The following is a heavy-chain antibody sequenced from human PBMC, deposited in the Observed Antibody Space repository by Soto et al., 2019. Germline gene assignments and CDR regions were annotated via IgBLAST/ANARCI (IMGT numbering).Heavy chain of an antibody. V-gene: IGHV1-3*01. CDR1: GYAFTSYA. D-gene: IGHD6-13*01. CDR3: ARDSTGYSTSWLYYYYYFMDV. Sequence: QVQLVQSGAEVKKPGASVKVSFKASGYAFTSYAMHWVRQAPGPRLEWMGWINAGNGNTKYSQMFPGRVTITRDTSASTAYRELSSLRSEDTAVYYCARDSTGYSTSWLYYYYYFMDVWGKGTTVTVSS. J-gene: IGHJ6*03. CDR2: INAGNGNT.